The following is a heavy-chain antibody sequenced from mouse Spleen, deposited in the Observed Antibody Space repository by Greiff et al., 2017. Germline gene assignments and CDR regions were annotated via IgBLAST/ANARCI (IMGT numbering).Heavy chain of an antibody. D-gene: IGHD2-1*01. V-gene: IGHV1-63*01. Sequence: VQLRQSGAELVRPGTSVKMSCKASGYTFTNYWIGWAKQRPGHGLEWIGDIYPGGGYTNYNEKFKGKATLTADKSSSTAYMQFSSLTSEDSAIYYCARMGRGNYVFAYWGQGTLVTVSA. CDR1: GYTFTNYW. CDR3: ARMGRGNYVFAY. CDR2: IYPGGGYT. J-gene: IGHJ3*01.